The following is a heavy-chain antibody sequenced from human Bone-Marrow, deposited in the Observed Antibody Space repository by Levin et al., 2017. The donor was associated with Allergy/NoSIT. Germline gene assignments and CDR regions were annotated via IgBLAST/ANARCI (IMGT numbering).Heavy chain of an antibody. CDR2: ISYFGST. Sequence: KSSETLSLTCIVSGGSISSEYWTWVRQPPGERLEWIGYISYFGSTTYNPSFKSRVTISADTSKNHLSLKLNSVTAADTAVYYCARYRGVHASGLDVWGQGTTVTVSS. V-gene: IGHV4-59*01. CDR3: ARYRGVHASGLDV. J-gene: IGHJ6*02. D-gene: IGHD1-1*01. CDR1: GGSISSEY.